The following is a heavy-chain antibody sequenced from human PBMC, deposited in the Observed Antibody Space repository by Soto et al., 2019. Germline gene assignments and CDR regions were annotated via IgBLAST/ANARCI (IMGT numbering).Heavy chain of an antibody. Sequence: GSLRLSCEASQFSFSSYWMSWVRQAPGKGLEWVANINQNGDEKFYVDSVKGRFTISRDNAKNSLYLELKSLRGEDTAVYYCAREKWLQFYFYYGLDVWGQGAKVTVSS. CDR3: AREKWLQFYFYYGLDV. D-gene: IGHD4-4*01. J-gene: IGHJ6*02. CDR1: QFSFSSYW. V-gene: IGHV3-7*01. CDR2: INQNGDEK.